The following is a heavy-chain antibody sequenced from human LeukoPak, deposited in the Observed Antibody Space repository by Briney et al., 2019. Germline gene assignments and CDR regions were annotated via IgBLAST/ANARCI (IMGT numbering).Heavy chain of an antibody. CDR1: GFTFRNSD. V-gene: IGHV3-30*02. Sequence: GGSLRLSCASSGFTFRNSDMHWVRQAPGKGLEWVAFIRYDGTDAFYGDSVKGRFTISRDNSKSTLFLRMNSLRPEDKAIYYCAKNRVGQTYADAFEIWGQGTVVTVSS. CDR2: IRYDGTDA. CDR3: AKNRVGQTYADAFEI. J-gene: IGHJ3*02. D-gene: IGHD5-24*01.